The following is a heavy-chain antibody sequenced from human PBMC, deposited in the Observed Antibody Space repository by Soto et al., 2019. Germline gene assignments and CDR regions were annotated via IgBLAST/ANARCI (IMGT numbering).Heavy chain of an antibody. CDR3: ARGVGSGSYYNQYNWFDP. CDR2: IIPIFGTA. D-gene: IGHD3-10*01. CDR1: GGTFSSYA. J-gene: IGHJ5*02. V-gene: IGHV1-69*13. Sequence: SVKVSCKASGGTFSSYAISWVRQAPGQGLEWMGGIIPIFGTANYAQKFQGRVTITADESTSTAYMELSSLRSEDTAVYYCARGVGSGSYYNQYNWFDPWGQGALVTVSS.